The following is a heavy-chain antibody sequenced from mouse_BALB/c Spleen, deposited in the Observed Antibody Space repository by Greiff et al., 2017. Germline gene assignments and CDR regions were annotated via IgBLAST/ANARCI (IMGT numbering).Heavy chain of an antibody. Sequence: VQLKQSGPELVKPGASVKVSCKASGYAFTSYNMYWVKQSHGKSLEWIGYIDPYNGGTSYNQKFKGKATLTVDKSSSTAYMHLNSLTSEDSAVYYCARGDDYDEGLYAMDYWGQGTSVTVSS. V-gene: IGHV1S135*01. J-gene: IGHJ4*01. D-gene: IGHD2-4*01. CDR2: IDPYNGGT. CDR1: GYAFTSYN. CDR3: ARGDDYDEGLYAMDY.